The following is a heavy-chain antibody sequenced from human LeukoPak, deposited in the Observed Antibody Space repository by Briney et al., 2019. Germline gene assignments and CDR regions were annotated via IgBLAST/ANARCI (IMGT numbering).Heavy chain of an antibody. Sequence: ASVKVSCKASGCTFTSYGISWVRQAPGQGLEWMGWIGAYNGNTSYAQKLQGRVTMTTDTSPSTAYMELRSLRSNDTAVYYCARGRGWFGDLLQVGMDVWGQGTTVIVSS. CDR2: IGAYNGNT. J-gene: IGHJ6*02. D-gene: IGHD3-10*01. CDR1: GCTFTSYG. V-gene: IGHV1-18*01. CDR3: ARGRGWFGDLLQVGMDV.